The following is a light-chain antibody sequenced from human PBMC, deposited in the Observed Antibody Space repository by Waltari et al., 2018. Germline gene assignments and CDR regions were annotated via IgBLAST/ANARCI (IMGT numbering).Light chain of an antibody. CDR2: VNSDGSH. CDR1: SGPRSNV. V-gene: IGLV4-69*01. CDR3: QTWGTGIWV. Sequence: QLVLTQSPSASASLGASVTITCTLSSGPRSNVVAWHQQQPEKGPRYLMKVNSDGSHSKGDGIPDRFSGSSSGAERYLTISSLQSDDEADYYCQTWGTGIWVFGGGTRLTVL. J-gene: IGLJ3*02.